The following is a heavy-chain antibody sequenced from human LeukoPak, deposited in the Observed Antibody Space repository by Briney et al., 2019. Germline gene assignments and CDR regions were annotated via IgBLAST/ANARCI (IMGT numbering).Heavy chain of an antibody. V-gene: IGHV1-8*01. J-gene: IGHJ4*02. CDR1: GYTCTSYD. Sequence: ASVKVSCKASGYTCTSYDINWVRQATGQGLEWRGWMNPNSGNTGYAQKFQGRVTMTRNTSISTAYMELSSLRSEDTAVYYCARGLATMVRGVITYWGQGTLVTVSS. CDR3: ARGLATMVRGVITY. D-gene: IGHD3-10*01. CDR2: MNPNSGNT.